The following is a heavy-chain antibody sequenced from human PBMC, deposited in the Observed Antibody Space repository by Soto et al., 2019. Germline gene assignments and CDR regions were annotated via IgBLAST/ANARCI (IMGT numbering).Heavy chain of an antibody. J-gene: IGHJ6*03. V-gene: IGHV4-59*12. CDR3: ARLVRDIVVVPAAMPVPYYYYMDV. CDR1: GGSISSYY. D-gene: IGHD2-2*01. Sequence: SETLSLTCTVSGGSISSYYWSWIRQPPGKGREWIGYIYYSGSTRYSPSFQGQVTISADKSISTAYLQWSSLKASDTAMYYCARLVRDIVVVPAAMPVPYYYYMDVWGKGTTVTVSS. CDR2: IYYSGST.